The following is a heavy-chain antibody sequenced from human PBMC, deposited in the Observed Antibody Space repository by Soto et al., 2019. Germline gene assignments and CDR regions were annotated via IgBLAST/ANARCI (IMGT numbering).Heavy chain of an antibody. CDR2: INAGNGNT. J-gene: IGHJ5*02. Sequence: SAKVSCKASGYTFASYAMHWVRQAPGQRLEWMGWINAGNGNTKYSQKFQGRVTITRDTSASTAYMELSSLRSEDTAVYYCARDWGMVRGVSTLYNWFDPWGQGILVTVSS. CDR3: ARDWGMVRGVSTLYNWFDP. CDR1: GYTFASYA. V-gene: IGHV1-3*01. D-gene: IGHD3-10*01.